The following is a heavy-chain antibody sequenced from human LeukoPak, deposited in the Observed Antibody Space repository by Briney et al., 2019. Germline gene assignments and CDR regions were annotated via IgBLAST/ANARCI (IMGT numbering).Heavy chain of an antibody. V-gene: IGHV1-2*02. J-gene: IGHJ5*02. CDR2: INPNSGGT. D-gene: IGHD3-22*01. Sequence: GASVKVSCKASGYTFTGYYMHWVRQAPGQGLEWMGWINPNSGGTNYAQKFQGRVTMTRDTSISTAYMELSRLRSDDTAVYYCARATGGHYDSSDDWFDPWGQGTLVTVSS. CDR3: ARATGGHYDSSDDWFDP. CDR1: GYTFTGYY.